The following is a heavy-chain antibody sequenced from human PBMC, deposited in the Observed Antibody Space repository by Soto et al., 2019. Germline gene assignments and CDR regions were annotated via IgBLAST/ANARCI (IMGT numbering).Heavy chain of an antibody. D-gene: IGHD2-15*01. Sequence: SLRLSCAASGFTFSSYAMHWVRQAPGRGLEWVAVISYDGSNKYYADSVKGRFTISRDNSKNTLYLQMNSLRAEDTAVYYCARGPLGGNWLGYDYWGQGTLVTVSS. J-gene: IGHJ4*02. V-gene: IGHV3-30-3*01. CDR1: GFTFSSYA. CDR3: ARGPLGGNWLGYDY. CDR2: ISYDGSNK.